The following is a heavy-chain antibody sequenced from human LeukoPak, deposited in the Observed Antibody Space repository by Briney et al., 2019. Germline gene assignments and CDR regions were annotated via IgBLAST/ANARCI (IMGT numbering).Heavy chain of an antibody. CDR1: GFTFSSYS. Sequence: AGGSLRLSCAASGFTFSSYSMSWVRQAPGKGLEWVSSISSSSSYIYYADSVKGRFTISRDNAKNSLYLQMNSLRAEDTAVYYCARVSKWELASHWGQGTLVTVPS. J-gene: IGHJ4*02. CDR3: ARVSKWELASH. D-gene: IGHD1-26*01. CDR2: ISSSSSYI. V-gene: IGHV3-21*01.